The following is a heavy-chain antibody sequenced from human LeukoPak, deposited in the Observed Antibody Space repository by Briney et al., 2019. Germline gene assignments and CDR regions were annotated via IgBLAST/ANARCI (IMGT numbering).Heavy chain of an antibody. CDR1: GGSFSGYY. D-gene: IGHD3-10*01. J-gene: IGHJ5*02. CDR2: INHSGST. CDR3: ARAGGYGSGSYYNSHNWFDP. V-gene: IGHV4-34*01. Sequence: SETLSLTCPVYGGSFSGYYWSWIRQPPGKGLEWIGEINHSGSTNYNPSLKSRVTISVDTFKNQFSLKLSSVTAADTAVYYCARAGGYGSGSYYNSHNWFDPWGQGTLVTVSS.